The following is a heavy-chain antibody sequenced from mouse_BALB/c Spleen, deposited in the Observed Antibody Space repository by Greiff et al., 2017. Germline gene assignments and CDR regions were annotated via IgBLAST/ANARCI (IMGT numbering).Heavy chain of an antibody. Sequence: VKLMESGPGLVAPSQSLSITCTVSGFSLTSYGVHWVRQPPGKGLEWLGVIWAGGSTNYNSALMSRLSISKDNSKSQVFLKMNSLQTDDTAMYYCARDRRITTAPLDYWGQGTTLTVSS. CDR2: IWAGGST. CDR1: GFSLTSYG. D-gene: IGHD1-2*01. V-gene: IGHV2-9*02. CDR3: ARDRRITTAPLDY. J-gene: IGHJ2*01.